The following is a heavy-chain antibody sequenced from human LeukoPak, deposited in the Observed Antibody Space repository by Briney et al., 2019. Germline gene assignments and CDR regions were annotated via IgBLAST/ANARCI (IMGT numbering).Heavy chain of an antibody. D-gene: IGHD3-22*01. CDR3: ARDSGSYYDRLDC. CDR2: ISVSGATV. Sequence: GGSLRLSCSAPGFAFSDHSLNWVRQTPGKGLEWVSYISVSGATVKYADSVKGRFTISRDNGRNSLYLQMNSLRAEDTAVYYCARDSGSYYDRLDCWGQGNLVTVSS. V-gene: IGHV3-48*01. J-gene: IGHJ4*02. CDR1: GFAFSDHS.